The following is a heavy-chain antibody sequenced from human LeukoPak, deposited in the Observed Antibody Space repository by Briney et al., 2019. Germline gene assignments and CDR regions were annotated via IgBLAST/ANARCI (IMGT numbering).Heavy chain of an antibody. D-gene: IGHD3-22*01. CDR1: GFTFSSYA. CDR3: ARRGYSDSSGYDY. V-gene: IGHV3-21*01. CDR2: ISGDSTDI. J-gene: IGHJ4*02. Sequence: GGSLRLSCAASGFTFSSYAMSWVRQSPGKGLEWVSSISGDSTDIYYADSLMGRSTISRDNAKNSLYLQINSLRAEDTAIYYCARRGYSDSSGYDYWGQGTLVTVSS.